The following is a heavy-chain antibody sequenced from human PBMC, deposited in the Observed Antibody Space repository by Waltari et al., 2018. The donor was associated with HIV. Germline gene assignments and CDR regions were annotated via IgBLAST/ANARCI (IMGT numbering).Heavy chain of an antibody. Sequence: VQLVESGGGSIKTGGSLRLSCAASGFSVRNHWLDWVRQGPGKGLVGVARINSGGSSRNYADAVKGRFVISRDNARNTVYLQLNKLKVEDTAVYFCARASHYIEFSTFDGDYYFDCWGRGTRVAVSS. CDR2: INSGGSSR. CDR1: GFSVRNHW. CDR3: ARASHYIEFSTFDGDYYFDC. V-gene: IGHV3-74*01. D-gene: IGHD3-3*02. J-gene: IGHJ4*02.